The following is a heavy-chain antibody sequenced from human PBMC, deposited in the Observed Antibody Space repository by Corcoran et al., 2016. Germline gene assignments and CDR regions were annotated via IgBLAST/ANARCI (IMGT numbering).Heavy chain of an antibody. CDR3: AVGKGAVRSMCFDH. CDR1: GGTFSSYA. D-gene: IGHD2-2*01. Sequence: QVQLVQSGAEVKKPGSSVKVSCKASGGTFSSYAISWVRQAPGQGLEWMGGIIPIFGKANYAQKFQGRVTINEDESTSTAYMELSSLRSEDTAVYYCAVGKGAVRSMCFDHWGQGTLVTVSS. CDR2: IIPIFGKA. J-gene: IGHJ4*02. V-gene: IGHV1-69*01.